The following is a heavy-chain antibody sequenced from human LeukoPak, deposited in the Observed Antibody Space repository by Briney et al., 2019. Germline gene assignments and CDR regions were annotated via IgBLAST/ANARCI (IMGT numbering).Heavy chain of an antibody. V-gene: IGHV3-7*01. CDR3: AREHSSHFT. D-gene: IGHD3-3*02. J-gene: IGHJ4*02. CDR1: GFTFGNSW. CDR2: IKQDASDT. Sequence: GGSLRLSCAGSGFTFGNSWMNWFRQAPGKGLEWVAHIKQDASDTYVDSVKGRFTISRDIAKTSLFLHMDSLTTEDSAVYYCAREHSSHFTWGQGTLVTVSS.